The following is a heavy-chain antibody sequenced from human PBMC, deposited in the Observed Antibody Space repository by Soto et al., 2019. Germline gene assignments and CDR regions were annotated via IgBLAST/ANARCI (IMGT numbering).Heavy chain of an antibody. V-gene: IGHV1-69*13. CDR2: IIPIFGTA. CDR1: GGTFSSYA. Sequence: GASVKVSCKASGGTFSSYAISWVRQAPGQGLEWMGGIIPIFGTANYAQKFQGRVTITADESTSTAYMELSSLRSEDTAVYYCARGGTYYYDSSGYFVSWFDPRGQGTLVTVSS. CDR3: ARGGTYYYDSSGYFVSWFDP. D-gene: IGHD3-22*01. J-gene: IGHJ5*02.